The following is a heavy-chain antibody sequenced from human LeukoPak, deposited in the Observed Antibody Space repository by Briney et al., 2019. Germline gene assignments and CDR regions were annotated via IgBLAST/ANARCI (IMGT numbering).Heavy chain of an antibody. Sequence: PSETLSLTCTVSGGSISSYYWSWIRQPPGKGLEWIGYIYYSGSTYYNPSLKSRVTISVDTSKNQFSLKLSSVTAADTAVYYCASYYPEYGSDYWGQGTLVTVSS. D-gene: IGHD2-21*01. CDR1: GGSISSYY. V-gene: IGHV4-59*06. CDR3: ASYYPEYGSDY. CDR2: IYYSGST. J-gene: IGHJ4*02.